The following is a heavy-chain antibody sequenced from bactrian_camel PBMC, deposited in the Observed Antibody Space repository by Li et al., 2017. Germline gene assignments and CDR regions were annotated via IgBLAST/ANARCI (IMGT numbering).Heavy chain of an antibody. D-gene: IGHD3*01. CDR3: AAVAEGRTVEGGVSLWTLFESGY. J-gene: IGHJ4*01. Sequence: QLVESGGGSVQAGGSLTLSCAASGLVYPFWSMAWFRRAPGKEREGVARIDSRGSTEYVDSVKGRFTVFKGNAGKTLYQQMNSLRPEDTAMYYCAAVAEGRTVEGGVSLWTLFESGYWGQGTQVTVS. CDR2: IDSRGST. CDR1: GLVYPFWS. V-gene: IGHV3S61*01.